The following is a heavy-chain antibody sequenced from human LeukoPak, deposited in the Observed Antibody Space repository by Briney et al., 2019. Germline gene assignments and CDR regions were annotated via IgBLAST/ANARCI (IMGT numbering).Heavy chain of an antibody. CDR1: GGSISRYY. V-gene: IGHV4-59*08. D-gene: IGHD2-21*02. Sequence: SETLSLTCTVSGGSISRYYWNWIRQPPGKGLEWIGHIYYSGSTTYNPSLKSRVTISVDTSKNQFSLKLTSVTAADTAVYYCARHGHHGDHDYWGQGTLVTVSS. CDR3: ARHGHHGDHDY. J-gene: IGHJ4*02. CDR2: IYYSGST.